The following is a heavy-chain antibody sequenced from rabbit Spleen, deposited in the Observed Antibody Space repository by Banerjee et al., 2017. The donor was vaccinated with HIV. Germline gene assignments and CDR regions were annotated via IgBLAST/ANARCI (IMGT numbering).Heavy chain of an antibody. D-gene: IGHD1-1*01. J-gene: IGHJ4*01. CDR2: IYAGGSDNT. CDR3: ARDLDGVIGWNFGW. Sequence: QSLEESGGDLVKPGASLTLTCTASGVSFSSNYWICWVRQAPGKGLEWIACIYAGGSDNTYYATWAKGRFTISKTSSTTVTLRMTSLTAADTAAYFCARDLDGVIGWNFGWWGPGTLVTVS. CDR1: GVSFSSNYW. V-gene: IGHV1S40*01.